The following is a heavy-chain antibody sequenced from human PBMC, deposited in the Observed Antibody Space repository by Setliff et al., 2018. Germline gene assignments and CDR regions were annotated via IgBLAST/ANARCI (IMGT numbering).Heavy chain of an antibody. V-gene: IGHV1-2*02. CDR2: INPNSGGA. CDR3: AASVGGAPYYYGLDV. J-gene: IGHJ6*02. CDR1: GYIFAGYY. D-gene: IGHD2-15*01. Sequence: ASVKVSCKASGYIFAGYYMHWVRQAPGQGLEWMGWINPNSGGANYAQKFQGRVTMTRDTSASTFYMELSSLRSEDTALYSCAASVGGAPYYYGLDVWGQGTTVTVSS.